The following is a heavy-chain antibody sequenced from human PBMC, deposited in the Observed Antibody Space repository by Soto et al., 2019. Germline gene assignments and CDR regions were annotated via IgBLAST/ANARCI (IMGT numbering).Heavy chain of an antibody. V-gene: IGHV1-2*04. CDR3: ARERARYKQPAVVYYYGMDV. Sequence: QVQLVQSGAEVKKPGASVKVSCKASGYTFTGYYMHWVRQAPGQGLEWMGWINPNSGGTNYAQKFQGWVTMTRDTSISTAYMELSRLRSDDTAVYYCARERARYKQPAVVYYYGMDVWGQGTTVTVSS. D-gene: IGHD3-16*02. J-gene: IGHJ6*02. CDR1: GYTFTGYY. CDR2: INPNSGGT.